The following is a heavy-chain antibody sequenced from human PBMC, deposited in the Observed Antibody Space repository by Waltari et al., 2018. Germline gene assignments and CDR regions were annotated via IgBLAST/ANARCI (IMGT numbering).Heavy chain of an antibody. V-gene: IGHV4-39*01. CDR2: MSYSGAT. J-gene: IGHJ3*01. Sequence: GGIRPPPGQVLEWVGTMSYSGATYSSPSLESRVTVSRDTSKNQLSLKLVSVTAADTAVYYCATYIGASVGTAAFDVWGQGTMVTVSS. CDR3: ATYIGASVGTAAFDV. D-gene: IGHD5-12*01.